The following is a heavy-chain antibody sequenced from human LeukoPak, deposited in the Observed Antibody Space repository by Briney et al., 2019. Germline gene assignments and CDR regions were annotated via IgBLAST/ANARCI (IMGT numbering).Heavy chain of an antibody. Sequence: PGGSLRLSCAASGFTFDDYDMSWVRQAPGKGLEWDSGINWNGGSTGYADSVKGRFTISRDNAKNSLYLQMNSLRAEDTALYYCARDGLVDTPMGAGYWGQGTLVTVSS. J-gene: IGHJ4*02. V-gene: IGHV3-20*04. D-gene: IGHD5-18*01. CDR1: GFTFDDYD. CDR3: ARDGLVDTPMGAGY. CDR2: INWNGGST.